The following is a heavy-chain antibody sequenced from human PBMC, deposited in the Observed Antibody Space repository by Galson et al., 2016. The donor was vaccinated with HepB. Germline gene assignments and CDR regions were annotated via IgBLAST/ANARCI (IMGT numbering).Heavy chain of an antibody. V-gene: IGHV3-74*01. J-gene: IGHJ5*02. CDR2: IKSDGTNT. D-gene: IGHD2-21*02. CDR3: ARVWAYCGGDCYSSGFSP. CDR1: GFTFSTYA. Sequence: SLRLSCAASGFTFSTYAMSWVRQAPGKGLVGVSRIKSDGTNTSYADSVKGRFTISRDNAKNTLYLQMNSQRAEDTAVYYCARVWAYCGGDCYSSGFSPWGQGTLVTVSS.